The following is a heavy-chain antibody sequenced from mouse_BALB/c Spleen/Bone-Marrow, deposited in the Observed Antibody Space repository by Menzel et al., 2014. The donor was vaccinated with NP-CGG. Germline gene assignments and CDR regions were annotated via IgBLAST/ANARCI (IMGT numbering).Heavy chain of an antibody. Sequence: VQLQQPGPELVKPGASVKISCKTSGYTFTDYTLHWVKQSHGKSLEWIGGINPNIGGTTYNQKFKDKASLTLNKSSTTAYMELRSLTSEDSAVYFCARGRWYYWGQGTTLTVSS. CDR3: ARGRWYY. CDR1: GYTFTDYT. J-gene: IGHJ2*01. V-gene: IGHV1-22*01. D-gene: IGHD2-3*01. CDR2: INPNIGGT.